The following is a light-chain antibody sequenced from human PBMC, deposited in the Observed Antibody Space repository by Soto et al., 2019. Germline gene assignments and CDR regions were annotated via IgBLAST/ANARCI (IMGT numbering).Light chain of an antibody. CDR3: QQYNNWPRT. CDR2: DAS. J-gene: IGKJ1*01. CDR1: QSVNSN. Sequence: EKVMTQSPATLSGSPGERATLSCRASQSVNSNLAWYQQKLGQAPRLLIYDASTRATGIPARFSGSGSGTEFTLTISSLQSEDFAVYYCQQYNNWPRTFGQGTKVEIK. V-gene: IGKV3-15*01.